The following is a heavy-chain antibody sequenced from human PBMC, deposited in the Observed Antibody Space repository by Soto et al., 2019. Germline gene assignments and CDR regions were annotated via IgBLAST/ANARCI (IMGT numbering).Heavy chain of an antibody. D-gene: IGHD1-20*01. J-gene: IGHJ4*02. CDR3: ARDSITGTLDY. CDR2: INPSGGST. V-gene: IGHV1-46*01. CDR1: GYTFASYY. Sequence: ASVKVSCKASGYTFASYYMHWVRQAPGQGLEWMGIINPSGGSTSYAQKFQGRVTMTRDTSTSTVYMELSSLRSEDTAVYYCARDSITGTLDYWGQGTLVTVSS.